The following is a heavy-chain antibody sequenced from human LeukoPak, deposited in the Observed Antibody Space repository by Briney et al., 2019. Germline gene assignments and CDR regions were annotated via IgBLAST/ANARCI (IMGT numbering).Heavy chain of an antibody. J-gene: IGHJ4*02. CDR3: VRGGSAAAAVFDY. Sequence: PSETLSLTCTASGGSISGYYWSWIRQPAGEGLEWIGPIHTSGKTNYNLSLKSRVCMSVDTSKNQFSLKLTSVTAADTAVYYCVRGGSAAAAVFDYWCQGTLVTVSS. V-gene: IGHV4-4*07. CDR1: GGSISGYY. D-gene: IGHD6-13*01. CDR2: IHTSGKT.